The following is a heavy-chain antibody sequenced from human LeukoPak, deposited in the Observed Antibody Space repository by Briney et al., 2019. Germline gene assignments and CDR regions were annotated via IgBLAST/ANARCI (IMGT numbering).Heavy chain of an antibody. CDR2: ISSSSSYI. J-gene: IGHJ6*02. V-gene: IGHV3-21*01. D-gene: IGHD6-13*01. CDR1: GFTFSSYS. CDR3: ARGMKQQLFYYYYGMDV. Sequence: KSGGSLRLSCAASGFTFSSYSMNWVRQAPGKGLEWVSSISSSSSYIYYADSVKGRFTISRDNAKNSPYLQMNSLRAEDTAVYYCARGMKQQLFYYYYGMDVWGQGTTVTVSS.